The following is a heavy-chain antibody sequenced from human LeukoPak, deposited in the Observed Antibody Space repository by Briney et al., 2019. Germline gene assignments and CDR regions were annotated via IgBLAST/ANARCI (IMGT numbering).Heavy chain of an antibody. CDR2: ISWNSGST. Sequence: TGGSLRLSCAASGFTFDDYAMHWVRQAPGKGLEWVSGISWNSGSTYYADSVKGRFTISRDNSKNTLYLQMNSLRAEDTAVYYCAKGGYCSSTSCYVDAFDIWGQGTMVTVSS. J-gene: IGHJ3*02. CDR1: GFTFDDYA. D-gene: IGHD2-2*01. CDR3: AKGGYCSSTSCYVDAFDI. V-gene: IGHV3-23*01.